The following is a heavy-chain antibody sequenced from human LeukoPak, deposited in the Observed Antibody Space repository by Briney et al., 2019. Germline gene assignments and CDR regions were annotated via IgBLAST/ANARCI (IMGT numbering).Heavy chain of an antibody. CDR1: GFTSSSYS. Sequence: GGSLRLSCAASGFTSSSYSMNWVRQAPGKGLEWVSYISSSSTIYYADSVKGRFTISRDNAKNSLFLQMNSLRAEDTAVYYCAKGDSWNSYYYYYMDVWGKGTSVTVSS. CDR3: AKGDSWNSYYYYYMDV. CDR2: ISSSSTI. J-gene: IGHJ6*03. D-gene: IGHD1-7*01. V-gene: IGHV3-48*04.